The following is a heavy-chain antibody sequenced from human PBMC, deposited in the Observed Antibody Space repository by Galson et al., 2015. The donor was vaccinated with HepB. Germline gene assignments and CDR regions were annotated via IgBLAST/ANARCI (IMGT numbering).Heavy chain of an antibody. Sequence: SVKVSCKASGYKFTNYGINWVRQAPGQGLEWMGWINSYDGHTNYARKFQGRVTMTTDTSTSTAYMELRSLRSDDTALYYCARDHTVASKNWFDPWGQGTLVTVSS. J-gene: IGHJ5*02. CDR3: ARDHTVASKNWFDP. V-gene: IGHV1-18*01. D-gene: IGHD4-23*01. CDR2: INSYDGHT. CDR1: GYKFTNYG.